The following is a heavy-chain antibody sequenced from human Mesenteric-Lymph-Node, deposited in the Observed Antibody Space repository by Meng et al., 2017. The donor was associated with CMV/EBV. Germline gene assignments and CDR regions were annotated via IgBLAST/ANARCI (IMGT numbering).Heavy chain of an antibody. D-gene: IGHD3-10*01. CDR3: ARASTVRFGEFPYYYGMDV. Sequence: SETLSLTCTVSGDSISSSTYYWAWIRQPPGKGLEWIGSIYYGGNIFYNPSLKSRVTMSVDASKDQFSLRLSSVTAADTAVYYCARASTVRFGEFPYYYGMDVWGQGTTVTVSS. J-gene: IGHJ6*02. CDR2: IYYGGNI. CDR1: GDSISSSTYY. V-gene: IGHV4-39*01.